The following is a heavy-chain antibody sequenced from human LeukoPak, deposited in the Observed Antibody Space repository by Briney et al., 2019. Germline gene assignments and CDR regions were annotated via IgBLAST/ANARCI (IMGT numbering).Heavy chain of an antibody. CDR2: INHSGST. Sequence: SETLSLTCAVYGGSFSGYYWSWIRQPPGKGLEWIGEINHSGSTNYNPSLKSRVTISVDTSKNQFSLKLSSVTAADTAVYYCARAPFSGSYYLGYCYYGMDVWGQGTTVTVSS. D-gene: IGHD1-26*01. V-gene: IGHV4-34*01. CDR1: GGSFSGYY. CDR3: ARAPFSGSYYLGYCYYGMDV. J-gene: IGHJ6*02.